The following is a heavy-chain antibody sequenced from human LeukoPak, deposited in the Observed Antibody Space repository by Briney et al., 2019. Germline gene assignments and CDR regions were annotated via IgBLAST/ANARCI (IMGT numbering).Heavy chain of an antibody. CDR1: GFTFSSYA. J-gene: IGHJ4*02. D-gene: IGHD6-13*01. CDR3: ARDSNWYQLFDY. V-gene: IGHV3-30-3*01. CDR2: ISYDGSNK. Sequence: GGSLRLSCAASGFTFSSYAMHWVRQAPGKGLEWVAVISYDGSNKYYADSVKGRFTISRDNSKNTLYLQMNSLRAEDTAVYYCARDSNWYQLFDYWGQGTLVTVSS.